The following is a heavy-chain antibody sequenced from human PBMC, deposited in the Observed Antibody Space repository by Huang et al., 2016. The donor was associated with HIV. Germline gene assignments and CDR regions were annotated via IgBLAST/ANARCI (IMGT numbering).Heavy chain of an antibody. D-gene: IGHD3-3*01. J-gene: IGHJ4*02. CDR2: IDYSGST. Sequence: QVQLQESGPGLVKPSETLSLPCTVSGGSISTHYWSWIRQPPGKGLEWIGSIDYSGSTNYSPSLKSRVTRLLDTSKNQFSLRVNSVTAADTAMYYCARDHHDFWRGYRRMYFFDHWGQGTLVTVSS. CDR1: GGSISTHY. CDR3: ARDHHDFWRGYRRMYFFDH. V-gene: IGHV4-59*11.